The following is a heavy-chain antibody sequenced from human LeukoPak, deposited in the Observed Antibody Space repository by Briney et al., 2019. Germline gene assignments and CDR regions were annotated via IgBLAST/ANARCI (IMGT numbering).Heavy chain of an antibody. CDR3: ARSGGHFDY. Sequence: SQTLSLTCAISGDSVSSNSAAWNWIRQSPSRGLEWLGRTYYRSNWNNDYAVSVKSRITIKPDTSKNQFSLHLNSVIPEDTAVYYCARSGGHFDYWGQGTLVTASS. V-gene: IGHV6-1*01. CDR1: GDSVSSNSAA. J-gene: IGHJ4*02. D-gene: IGHD3-16*01. CDR2: TYYRSNWNN.